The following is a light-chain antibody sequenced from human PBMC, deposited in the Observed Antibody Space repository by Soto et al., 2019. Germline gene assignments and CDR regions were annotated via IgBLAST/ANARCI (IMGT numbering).Light chain of an antibody. Sequence: QSVLTQPPSASGTPGQRVTISCSGSSSNIGTNTVNWYQQLPGTAPKLLIYSNNQRPSGVPDRFSGSKSGTSASLAISGLQSEEYVDYYCAAWDDSLSGYVFGSGTKVTVL. V-gene: IGLV1-44*01. CDR1: SSNIGTNT. CDR2: SNN. CDR3: AAWDDSLSGYV. J-gene: IGLJ1*01.